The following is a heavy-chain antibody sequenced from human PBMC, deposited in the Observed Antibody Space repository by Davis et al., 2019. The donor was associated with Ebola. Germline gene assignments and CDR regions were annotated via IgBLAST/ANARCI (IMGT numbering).Heavy chain of an antibody. D-gene: IGHD1-26*01. Sequence: PGGSLRLSCAASGFTFSSYGMHWVRQAPGKGLEWVAVISYDGSNKYYADSVKGRFTISRDNSKNTLYLQMNSLRAEDTAVYYCARDPGEWELLFGFDPWGQGTLVTVSS. CDR1: GFTFSSYG. CDR2: ISYDGSNK. J-gene: IGHJ5*02. CDR3: ARDPGEWELLFGFDP. V-gene: IGHV3-30*03.